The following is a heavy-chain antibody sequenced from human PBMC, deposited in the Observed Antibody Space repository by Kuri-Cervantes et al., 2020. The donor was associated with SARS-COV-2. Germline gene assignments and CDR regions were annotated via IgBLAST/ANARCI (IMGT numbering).Heavy chain of an antibody. J-gene: IGHJ4*02. V-gene: IGHV4-38-2*01. D-gene: IGHD3-22*01. Sequence: SQTLSLTCAVSGYSISSGYYWGWIRQPPGKGLEWIGSIYHSGSTYYNPSLKSRVTISVDTSKNQFSLKLSSVTAADTAVYYCARTYYYDSSGYLETYYFDYWGQGTLVTVSS. CDR2: IYHSGST. CDR1: GYSISSGYY. CDR3: ARTYYYDSSGYLETYYFDY.